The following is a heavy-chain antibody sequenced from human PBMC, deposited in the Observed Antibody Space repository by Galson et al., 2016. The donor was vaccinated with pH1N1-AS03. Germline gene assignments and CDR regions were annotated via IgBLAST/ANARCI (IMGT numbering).Heavy chain of an antibody. CDR1: GYSFTNYW. D-gene: IGHD3-10*01. Sequence: QSGAEVKKPGESLKISCKGSGYSFTNYWIAWVRQLPGKGLEWMGIIYPADSDARYSPSFQGQVTISADTSNSTAYMPWNSLKASDTAMYYCARQRAVRALDYWGQGTPVTVSS. V-gene: IGHV5-51*01. CDR3: ARQRAVRALDY. CDR2: IYPADSDA. J-gene: IGHJ4*02.